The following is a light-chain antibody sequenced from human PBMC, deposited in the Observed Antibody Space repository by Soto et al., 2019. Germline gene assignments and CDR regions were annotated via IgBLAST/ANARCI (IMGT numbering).Light chain of an antibody. V-gene: IGLV1-40*01. CDR1: SSNIGAGYD. Sequence: LTQPPSVSGAPGQRVTISCTGSSSNIGAGYDVHWYQQLPGTAPKLLIYGNSNRPSGVPDRFSGSKSGTSASLAITGLQAEDEADYYCQSYDSSLSGSAVFGGGTQLTVL. J-gene: IGLJ7*01. CDR2: GNS. CDR3: QSYDSSLSGSAV.